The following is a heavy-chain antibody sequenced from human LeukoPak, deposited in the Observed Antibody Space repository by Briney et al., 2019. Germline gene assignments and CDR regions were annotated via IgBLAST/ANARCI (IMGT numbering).Heavy chain of an antibody. CDR1: GGSISSGSYY. CDR3: ARHYTGYSTFDY. D-gene: IGHD3-9*01. CDR2: IYTSGST. Sequence: SETLSLTCTVSGGSISSGSYYWSWIRQPAGKGLEWIGRIYTSGSTNYNPSLKSRVTISVDTSKNQFSLKLSSVTAADTAVYYCARHYTGYSTFDYWGQGTLVTVSS. V-gene: IGHV4-61*02. J-gene: IGHJ4*02.